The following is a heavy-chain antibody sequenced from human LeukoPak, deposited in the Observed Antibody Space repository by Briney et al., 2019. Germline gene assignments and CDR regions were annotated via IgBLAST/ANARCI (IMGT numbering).Heavy chain of an antibody. D-gene: IGHD3-3*01. CDR1: GYTFTSQY. V-gene: IGHV1-46*04. CDR3: ARDRDDYSDTLTYYELVHSYGAFDI. J-gene: IGHJ3*02. Sequence: ASVKVSCKASGYTFTSQYLHWVRQAPGQGLEWVGVINPTTGSTNYAQQLQGRVTITRETSTNTVYMELSSLSSEDTAVYYCARDRDDYSDTLTYYELVHSYGAFDIWGQGTMVTVSS. CDR2: INPTTGST.